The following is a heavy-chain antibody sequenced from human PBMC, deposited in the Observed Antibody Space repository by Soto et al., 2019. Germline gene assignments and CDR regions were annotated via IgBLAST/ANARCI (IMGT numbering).Heavy chain of an antibody. J-gene: IGHJ1*01. CDR1: GFTVSSNY. D-gene: IGHD4-17*01. V-gene: IGHV3-66*01. CDR3: ARGVGPDYGDYVSYFQH. Sequence: GWSLRLSCAASGFTVSSNYMSWVRQAPGKGLEWVSVIYSGGSTYYADSVKGRFTISRDNSKNTLYLQMNSLRAEDTAVYYCARGVGPDYGDYVSYFQHWGQGTLVTVSS. CDR2: IYSGGST.